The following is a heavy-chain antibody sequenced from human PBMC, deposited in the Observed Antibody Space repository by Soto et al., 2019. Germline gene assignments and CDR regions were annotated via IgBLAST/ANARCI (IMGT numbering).Heavy chain of an antibody. J-gene: IGHJ4*02. V-gene: IGHV1-18*01. Sequence: ASVKVSCKASGYTFTSYGISWVRQAPGQGLEWMGWISAYNGNTNYAEKLQGRVTMTTDTSTSTAYMELRSLRSEDTAVYYCGRSPSLFIDYWGQGTLVTVSS. CDR1: GYTFTSYG. CDR3: GRSPSLFIDY. CDR2: ISAYNGNT. D-gene: IGHD3-10*01.